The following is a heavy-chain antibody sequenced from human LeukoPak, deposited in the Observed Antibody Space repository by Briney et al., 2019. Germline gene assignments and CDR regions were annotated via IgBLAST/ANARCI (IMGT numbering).Heavy chain of an antibody. V-gene: IGHV3-11*01. J-gene: IGHJ4*02. CDR3: ARDGRECPLDY. D-gene: IGHD3-10*01. CDR2: ISSSGSTI. Sequence: GGSLRLSCAASGFTFSDYYMSWLRQAPGKGLEWVSYISSSGSTIYYADSVKGRFTTSRDNAKNSLYVQINSLRAEDTAVYYCARDGRECPLDYWGQGTLVSVSS. CDR1: GFTFSDYY.